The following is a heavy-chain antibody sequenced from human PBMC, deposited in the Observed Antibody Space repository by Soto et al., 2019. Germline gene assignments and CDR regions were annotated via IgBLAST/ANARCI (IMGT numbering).Heavy chain of an antibody. CDR2: IYYSGST. CDR1: GGSISSSSYY. Sequence: SETLSLTCTVSGGSISSSSYYWGWIRQPPGKGLEWIGSIYYSGSTYYNPSLKSRVTISVDTSKNQFSLKLSSVTAADTAVYYCARHYSTGATNWFDPWGQGTLVTVSS. D-gene: IGHD1-1*01. J-gene: IGHJ5*02. V-gene: IGHV4-39*01. CDR3: ARHYSTGATNWFDP.